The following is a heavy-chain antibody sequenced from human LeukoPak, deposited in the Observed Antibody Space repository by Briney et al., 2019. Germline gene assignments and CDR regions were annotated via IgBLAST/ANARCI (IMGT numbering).Heavy chain of an antibody. J-gene: IGHJ6*03. Sequence: SETLSLTCAVYGGSFSGYYWSWIRQPPGKGLEWIGEINHSGSTNYNPSLKSRVTISVDTSKNQFSLKLSSVTAADTAVYYCARGRGDYVLSLVNYYYMDVRGKGTTVTVSS. CDR3: ARGRGDYVLSLVNYYYMDV. D-gene: IGHD4-17*01. V-gene: IGHV4-34*01. CDR2: INHSGST. CDR1: GGSFSGYY.